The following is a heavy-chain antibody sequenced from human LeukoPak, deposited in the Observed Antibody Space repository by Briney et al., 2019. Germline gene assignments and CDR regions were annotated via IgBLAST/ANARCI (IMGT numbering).Heavy chain of an antibody. CDR3: AKGVVTKMWGYYYYYYGMDV. D-gene: IGHD3-3*01. Sequence: GGSLRLSCAASGFTFSSYAMSWVRQAPGKGLEWVSAISGSGGSTYYADSVKGRFTISRDNSKNTLYLQMNSLRAEDTAVYYCAKGVVTKMWGYYYYYYGMDVWGKGTTVTVSS. J-gene: IGHJ6*04. CDR2: ISGSGGST. V-gene: IGHV3-23*01. CDR1: GFTFSSYA.